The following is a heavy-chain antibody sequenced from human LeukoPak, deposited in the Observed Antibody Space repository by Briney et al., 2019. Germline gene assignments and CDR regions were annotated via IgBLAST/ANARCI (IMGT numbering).Heavy chain of an antibody. Sequence: GGSLRLSCAASGFTVSSNYMSWVRQAPGKGLEWVSVIYSGGSTYYADSVKGRFTISRDNSKNTLYLQMNSLRAEDTAVYYCARDFTYYYDSSGHDPWGQGTLVTVSS. CDR2: IYSGGST. D-gene: IGHD3-22*01. CDR3: ARDFTYYYDSSGHDP. J-gene: IGHJ5*02. V-gene: IGHV3-66*02. CDR1: GFTVSSNY.